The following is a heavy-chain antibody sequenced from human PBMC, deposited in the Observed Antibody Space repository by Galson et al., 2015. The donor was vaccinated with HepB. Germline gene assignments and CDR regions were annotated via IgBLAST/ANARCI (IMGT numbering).Heavy chain of an antibody. Sequence: ETLSLTCTVSGASTTDYYWSWVRQPPGKGLEWIGYVFYSGSTNYNPSLKSRVTISVDTPKNQFSLRLTSVTAADTAVYYCARLHPVSSGPDYWGQGTLVTVSS. D-gene: IGHD6-19*01. J-gene: IGHJ4*02. CDR2: VFYSGST. CDR3: ARLHPVSSGPDY. CDR1: GASTTDYY. V-gene: IGHV4-59*08.